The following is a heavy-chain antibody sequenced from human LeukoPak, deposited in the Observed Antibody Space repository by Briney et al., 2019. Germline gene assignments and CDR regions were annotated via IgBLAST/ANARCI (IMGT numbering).Heavy chain of an antibody. Sequence: SVKVSCKASGYTFTSYAISWVRQAPGQGLEWMGGIIPIFGTANYAQKFQGRVTITADESTSTAYMELSSLRSEDTAVYYCAREPNWGYHRGYYYYGMDVWGQGTTVTVSS. CDR1: GYTFTSYA. V-gene: IGHV1-69*13. CDR3: AREPNWGYHRGYYYYGMDV. J-gene: IGHJ6*02. CDR2: IIPIFGTA. D-gene: IGHD7-27*01.